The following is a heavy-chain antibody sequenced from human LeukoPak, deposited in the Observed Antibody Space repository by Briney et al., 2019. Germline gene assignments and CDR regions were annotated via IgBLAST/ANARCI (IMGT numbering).Heavy chain of an antibody. CDR3: ARGGRPYYDFWIWARLDP. Sequence: SETLSLTCAVYGGSFSGYYWSWIRQPPGKGLEWIGEINHSGSTNYNPSLKSRVTISVDTSKNQFSLKLSSVTAADTAVYYCARGGRPYYDFWIWARLDPWGQGTLVTVSS. CDR2: INHSGST. J-gene: IGHJ5*02. CDR1: GGSFSGYY. V-gene: IGHV4-34*01. D-gene: IGHD3-3*01.